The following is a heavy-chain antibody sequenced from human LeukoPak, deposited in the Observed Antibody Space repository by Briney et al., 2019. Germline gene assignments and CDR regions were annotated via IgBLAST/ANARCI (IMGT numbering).Heavy chain of an antibody. V-gene: IGHV1-2*06. J-gene: IGHJ4*02. CDR2: INPNSGDT. CDR1: GYTFTGYH. D-gene: IGHD4-17*01. CDR3: ARDIESLTTVTTSGY. Sequence: ASVKVSCKASGYTFTGYHMHWVRQAPGQGLEWMGRINPNSGDTNYAQKFQGRVTMTRDTSISTAYMELSRLRSDDTAVYYCARDIESLTTVTTSGYWGQGTLVTVSS.